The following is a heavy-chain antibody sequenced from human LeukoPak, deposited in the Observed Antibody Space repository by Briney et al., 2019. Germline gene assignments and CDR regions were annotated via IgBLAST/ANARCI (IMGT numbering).Heavy chain of an antibody. D-gene: IGHD6-6*01. CDR3: ARTGIAARRFDP. V-gene: IGHV4-34*01. CDR1: GGSFSDYY. Sequence: SETLSLTCAVFGGSFSDYYRTWIRQPPGKELEWIGEIYHSGSTNYSPSLKSRVTISVDTSKNQFSLKLSSVTAADTAVYYCARTGIAARRFDPWGRGTLVTVSS. CDR2: IYHSGST. J-gene: IGHJ5*02.